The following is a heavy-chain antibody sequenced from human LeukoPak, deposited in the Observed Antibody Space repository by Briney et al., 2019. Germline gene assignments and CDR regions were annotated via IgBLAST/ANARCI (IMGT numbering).Heavy chain of an antibody. V-gene: IGHV3-23*01. CDR3: AKGDVFKLSGPLYFDF. CDR2: LSGSGRAT. J-gene: IGHJ4*02. Sequence: GGPLRLSCAPSGFTFSNYAWSWVGRAAGKGLEGVSALSGSGRATYYADSVKGRFTISRDNSKNTLFLEMNSLSAEDTAMYYCAKGDVFKLSGPLYFDFWGQGTLVTVSS. CDR1: GFTFSNYA. D-gene: IGHD5-24*01.